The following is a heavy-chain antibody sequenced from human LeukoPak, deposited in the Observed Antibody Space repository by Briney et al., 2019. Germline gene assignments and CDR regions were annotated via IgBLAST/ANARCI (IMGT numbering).Heavy chain of an antibody. CDR3: ARTKNPYCSSTSCYYYFDY. CDR2: ISYDGSNK. V-gene: IGHV3-30-3*01. CDR1: GFTFSSYA. J-gene: IGHJ4*02. D-gene: IGHD2-2*01. Sequence: PGGSLRLSCAASGFTFSSYAMHWVRQAPGKGLEWVAVISYDGSNKYYADSVKGRFTISRDNSKSTLYLQMNSLRAEDTAVYYCARTKNPYCSSTSCYYYFDYWGQGTLVTVSS.